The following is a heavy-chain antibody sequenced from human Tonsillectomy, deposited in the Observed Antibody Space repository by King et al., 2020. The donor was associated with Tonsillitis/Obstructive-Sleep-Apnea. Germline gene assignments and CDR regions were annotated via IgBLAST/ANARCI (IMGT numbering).Heavy chain of an antibody. CDR3: ARHGDSWTPPDF. J-gene: IGHJ4*02. V-gene: IGHV5-51*01. CDR2: IYPGDSDT. D-gene: IGHD5-12*01. Sequence: VQLVESGAEVKKPGESLKISCTGSGYTFTSQWIGWVRQMPGNGLEWMGMIYPGDSDTRYSPSFQGQVTISADESISTAYLRWSSLQASDTAMYYCARHGDSWTPPDFWGQGSLVTVSS. CDR1: GYTFTSQW.